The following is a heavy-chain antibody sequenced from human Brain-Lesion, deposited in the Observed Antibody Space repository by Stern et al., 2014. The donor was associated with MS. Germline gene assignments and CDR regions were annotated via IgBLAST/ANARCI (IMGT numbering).Heavy chain of an antibody. D-gene: IGHD3-3*01. CDR1: GYIFTSYY. J-gene: IGHJ6*02. CDR2: INPNTGGT. CDR3: ARDQRGSTSFGVVTDYYYLGMDV. V-gene: IGHV1-2*02. Sequence: VQLVQSGAEVKKPGASVKVSCKTSGYIFTSYYIHWVRQAPGQGLEWMAWINPNTGGTKYAQKVQGRVTMRTDPPISTAYAESTSLTSDGTAVYYCARDQRGSTSFGVVTDYYYLGMDVWGQGTTVTVSS.